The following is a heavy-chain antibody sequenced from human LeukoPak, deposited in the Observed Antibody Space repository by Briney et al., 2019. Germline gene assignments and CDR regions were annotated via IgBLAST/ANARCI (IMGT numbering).Heavy chain of an antibody. Sequence: SETLSLTCTVSGGSISSSSYYWGWIRQPPGKGLEWIGYIYYSGSTNYNPSLKSRVTISVDTSKNQFSLKLSSVTAADTAVYYCARAPLTTGRNYYYMDVWGKGTTVTVSS. J-gene: IGHJ6*03. D-gene: IGHD3-22*01. CDR3: ARAPLTTGRNYYYMDV. V-gene: IGHV4-61*05. CDR1: GGSISSSSYY. CDR2: IYYSGST.